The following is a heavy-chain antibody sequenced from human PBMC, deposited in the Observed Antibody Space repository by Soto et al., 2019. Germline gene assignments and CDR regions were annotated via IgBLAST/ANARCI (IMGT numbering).Heavy chain of an antibody. V-gene: IGHV4-34*01. J-gene: IGHJ5*02. D-gene: IGHD2-2*01. CDR1: GGSFSGYY. CDR3: ARGISSTSCPSPHQPHNWFDP. Sequence: SETLSLTCAVYGGSFSGYYWSWIRQTPGEGLEWIGEINHSGSTNYNPSLKSRVTISVDTSKNQFSLKLSSVTAADTAVYYCARGISSTSCPSPHQPHNWFDPWGQGTLVTVSS. CDR2: INHSGST.